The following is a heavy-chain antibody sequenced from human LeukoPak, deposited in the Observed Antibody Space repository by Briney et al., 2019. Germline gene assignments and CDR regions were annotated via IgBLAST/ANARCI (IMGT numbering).Heavy chain of an antibody. D-gene: IGHD5-18*01. J-gene: IGHJ3*02. Sequence: PSETLSLTCAVYGGSFSGYYWSWIRQPPGKGLEWIGEINHSGSTNYNPSLKSRVTISVDTSKNQFSLKLSSVTAADTAVYYCARSTAMVPGGAFDIWGQGTMVTVSS. CDR2: INHSGST. CDR3: ARSTAMVPGGAFDI. V-gene: IGHV4-34*01. CDR1: GGSFSGYY.